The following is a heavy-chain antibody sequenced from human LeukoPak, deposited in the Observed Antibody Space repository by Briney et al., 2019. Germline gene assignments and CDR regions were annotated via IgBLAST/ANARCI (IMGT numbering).Heavy chain of an antibody. V-gene: IGHV4-34*01. D-gene: IGHD3-9*01. CDR1: GGSISSYY. Sequence: SETLSLTCTVSGGSISSYYWSWIRQPPGKGLEWIGEINHSGSTNYNPSLKSRVTISVDTSKNQFSLKLSSVTAADTAVYYCARRDDILTGFGYWGQGTLVTVSS. CDR3: ARRDDILTGFGY. CDR2: INHSGST. J-gene: IGHJ4*02.